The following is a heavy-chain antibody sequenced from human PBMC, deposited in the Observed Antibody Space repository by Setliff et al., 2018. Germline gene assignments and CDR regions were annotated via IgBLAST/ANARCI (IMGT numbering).Heavy chain of an antibody. D-gene: IGHD3-22*01. V-gene: IGHV3-23*01. CDR1: GYTSSSYA. CDR2: ISASGDTT. Sequence: GGSLRLSCAASGYTSSSYAMTWVRQAPGKGLEWVSIISASGDTTYYADSVKGRFTISRDNAKNSLYLQMNSLRAEDTAVYYCARDPYYYDSSGYLTFDYWGQGTLVTVSS. J-gene: IGHJ4*02. CDR3: ARDPYYYDSSGYLTFDY.